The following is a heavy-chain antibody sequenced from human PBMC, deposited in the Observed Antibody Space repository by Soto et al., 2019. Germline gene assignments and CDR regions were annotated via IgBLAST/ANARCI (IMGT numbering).Heavy chain of an antibody. CDR3: ARDCQITIFGVVTRYYYGMDV. Sequence: GGSLRLSCAASGFTFISYGMHWVRQAPGKGLEWVAVIWYDGSNKYYADSVKGRFTISGDNSKNTLYLQMNSLRAEDTAVYYCARDCQITIFGVVTRYYYGMDVWGQGTTVTVSS. CDR2: IWYDGSNK. V-gene: IGHV3-33*01. J-gene: IGHJ6*02. CDR1: GFTFISYG. D-gene: IGHD3-3*01.